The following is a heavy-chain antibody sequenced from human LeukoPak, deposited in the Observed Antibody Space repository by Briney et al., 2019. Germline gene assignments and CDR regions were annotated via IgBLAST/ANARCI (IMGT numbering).Heavy chain of an antibody. CDR1: GFTFRSYW. Sequence: PGGSLRLSCVVSGFTFRSYWMTWVRQAPGKGLEWVANIKQDGSEKYYVDSVKGRFTISRDNTKKSVYLQMNSLRVEDTAVYYCARDEGAVDYWGQGTLVTVSS. J-gene: IGHJ4*02. V-gene: IGHV3-7*01. CDR3: ARDEGAVDY. D-gene: IGHD1-26*01. CDR2: IKQDGSEK.